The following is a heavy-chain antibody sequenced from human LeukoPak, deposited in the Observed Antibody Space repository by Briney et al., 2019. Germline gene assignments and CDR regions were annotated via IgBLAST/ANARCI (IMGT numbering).Heavy chain of an antibody. CDR3: ARHDGARGYSYAH. Sequence: SETLSLTCTVSGGSISSSSYYWGWLRQPPGTGLEWIGSIYYSGSTYYNPSLKSRVTISVDTSKNQFSLKLSSVTAADTAVYYCARHDGARGYSYAHWGQGTLVTVSS. CDR2: IYYSGST. D-gene: IGHD5-18*01. CDR1: GGSISSSSYY. V-gene: IGHV4-39*01. J-gene: IGHJ4*02.